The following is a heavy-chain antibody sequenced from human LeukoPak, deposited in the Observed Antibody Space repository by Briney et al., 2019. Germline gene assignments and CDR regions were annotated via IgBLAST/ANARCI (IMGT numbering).Heavy chain of an antibody. D-gene: IGHD5-24*01. Sequence: GGSLRLSCTTSGFTYGDYAMIWFRQAPGKGLEWLCFIRSKSYGETTLYAPSVKGRFTISRDDSKSIAYLQMNSLETEDTGMYYCTRATDGYPDLDYWGQGTLVTVSS. CDR1: GFTYGDYA. V-gene: IGHV3-49*03. J-gene: IGHJ4*02. CDR3: TRATDGYPDLDY. CDR2: IRSKSYGETT.